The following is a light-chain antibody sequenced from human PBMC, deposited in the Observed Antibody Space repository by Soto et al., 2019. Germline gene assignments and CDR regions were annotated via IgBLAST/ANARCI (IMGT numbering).Light chain of an antibody. CDR2: AAS. CDR1: QSIGSY. CDR3: QKYNSARWA. V-gene: IGKV1-27*01. Sequence: IQMTQSPSSLSASVGDRVTITCRASQSIGSYLNWYQLKPGTAPKLLIYAASTLQSGVPSRFSGSGSGTDFTLTISSLQPEDVATYYCQKYNSARWACGQGTKVDIK. J-gene: IGKJ1*01.